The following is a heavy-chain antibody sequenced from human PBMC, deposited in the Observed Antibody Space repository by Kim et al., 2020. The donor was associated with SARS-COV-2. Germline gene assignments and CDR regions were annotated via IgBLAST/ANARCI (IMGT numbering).Heavy chain of an antibody. Sequence: SETLSLTCIVSGGSFTTSSRYWGWIRQPPGKGLEWIGSIYYSGTTYYNPSLQSRVTISVDTSKNQFFLKLTSVTAADTAIYYCARPSYYYDKSESPVAWFVSWGQGTLVTVSS. CDR1: GGSFTTSSRY. CDR2: IYYSGTT. V-gene: IGHV4-39*01. D-gene: IGHD3-22*01. CDR3: ARPSYYYDKSESPVAWFVS. J-gene: IGHJ5*01.